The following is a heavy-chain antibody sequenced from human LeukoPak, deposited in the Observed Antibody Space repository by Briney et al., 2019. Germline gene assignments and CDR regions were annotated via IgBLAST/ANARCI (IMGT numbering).Heavy chain of an antibody. CDR3: AKDLSYYDSSGRAGYFDY. CDR2: IRYDGSNK. J-gene: IGHJ4*02. D-gene: IGHD3-22*01. Sequence: PGGSLRLSCAASGFTFSSYGMHWVRQAPGKGLEWVAFIRYDGSNKYYADSVKGRFTISRDNSKNTLYLQMNSLRAEDTAVYYCAKDLSYYDSSGRAGYFDYWGQGTLVT. CDR1: GFTFSSYG. V-gene: IGHV3-30*02.